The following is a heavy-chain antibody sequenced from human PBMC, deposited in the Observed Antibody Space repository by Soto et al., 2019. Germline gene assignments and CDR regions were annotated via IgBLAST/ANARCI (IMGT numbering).Heavy chain of an antibody. Sequence: SETLSLTCTVSGGSISSGDYYWSWIRQPPGKGLEWIGSIFYSGSTYHSPSLKSRVTISVDTSKNQFSLRLRSVAAADTAVYYCARHFNSSPPRHAFDIWGQGTMVTVSS. CDR2: IFYSGST. CDR1: GGSISSGDYY. J-gene: IGHJ3*02. V-gene: IGHV4-30-4*01. CDR3: ARHFNSSPPRHAFDI. D-gene: IGHD6-13*01.